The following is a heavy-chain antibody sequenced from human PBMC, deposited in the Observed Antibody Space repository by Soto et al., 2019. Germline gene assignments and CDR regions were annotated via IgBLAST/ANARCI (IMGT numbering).Heavy chain of an antibody. CDR1: GYTFTSYG. Sequence: QVQLVQSGAEVKKPGASVKVSCKASGYTFTSYGISXXXXXPGQGTEWMGWIRPYNGNTNYAQKLQGRVTMTTDTXXXXXXXXXXXXXXXXXXXXXXXXXXXPQDYWGQGTLVTVSS. J-gene: IGHJ4*02. CDR3: XXXXXPQDY. CDR2: IRPYNGNT. V-gene: IGHV1-18*01.